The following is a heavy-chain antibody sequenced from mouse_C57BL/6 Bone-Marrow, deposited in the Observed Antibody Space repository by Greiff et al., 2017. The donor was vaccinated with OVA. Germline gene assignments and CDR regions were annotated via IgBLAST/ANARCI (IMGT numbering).Heavy chain of an antibody. Sequence: QVQLKESGAELARPGASVKLSCKASGYTFTSYGISWVKQRTGQGLEWIGEIYPRSGNTYYNEKFKGKATLTADKSSSTAYMELRSLTSEDSAVYFCGGVPFAYWGQGTLVTVSA. CDR2: IYPRSGNT. CDR1: GYTFTSYG. J-gene: IGHJ3*01. D-gene: IGHD2-14*01. CDR3: GGVPFAY. V-gene: IGHV1-81*01.